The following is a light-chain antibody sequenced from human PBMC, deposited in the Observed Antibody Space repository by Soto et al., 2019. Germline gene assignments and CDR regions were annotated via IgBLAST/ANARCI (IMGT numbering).Light chain of an antibody. CDR2: RNN. CDR3: AAWDDSLSGNVV. J-gene: IGLJ2*01. Sequence: QSVLTQPPSASGTPGQRVTISCSGSSSNIGSNYVYWYQQLPGTAPKLLIYRNNQRPSGVPDRFSGSKSGTSASLAISGLRSEDGADYYCAAWDDSLSGNVVFGGGTKLTVL. V-gene: IGLV1-47*01. CDR1: SSNIGSNY.